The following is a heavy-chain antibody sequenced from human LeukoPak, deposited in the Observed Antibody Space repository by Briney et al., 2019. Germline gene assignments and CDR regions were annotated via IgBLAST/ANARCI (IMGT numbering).Heavy chain of an antibody. J-gene: IGHJ4*02. CDR1: GGSISSSSYY. Sequence: PSETLSLTCTVSGGSISSSSYYWGWIRQPPGKGLEWIGSIYYSGSTYYNPSLKSRVTISVDTSKNQFSLKLSSVTAADTAVYYCARDGIGAAAGCFDYWGQGTLVTVSS. D-gene: IGHD6-13*01. CDR2: IYYSGST. CDR3: ARDGIGAAAGCFDY. V-gene: IGHV4-39*07.